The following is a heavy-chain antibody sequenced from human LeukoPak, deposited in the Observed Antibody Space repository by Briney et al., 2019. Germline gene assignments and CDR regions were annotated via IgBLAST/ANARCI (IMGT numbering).Heavy chain of an antibody. CDR1: GFTFSSYW. V-gene: IGHV3-7*01. Sequence: GGSLRLSCAASGFTFSSYWMSWVRQAPGKGLEWVANIKQDGSEKYYVDSVKGRFTISRDNAKNSLYLQMNSLRAEDTAVYYCARGLDFWSGYYPAYFDYWGQGTLVTVSS. CDR2: IKQDGSEK. D-gene: IGHD3-3*01. CDR3: ARGLDFWSGYYPAYFDY. J-gene: IGHJ4*02.